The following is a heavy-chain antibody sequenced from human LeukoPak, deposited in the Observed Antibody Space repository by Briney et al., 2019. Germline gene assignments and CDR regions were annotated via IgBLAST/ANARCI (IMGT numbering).Heavy chain of an antibody. CDR1: GGTFSSYA. V-gene: IGHV1-69*01. CDR2: IIPILGTA. CDR3: ARRYDYYDSSGYYDY. D-gene: IGHD3-22*01. J-gene: IGHJ4*02. Sequence: ASVKVSCKASGGTFSSYAISWVRQAPGQGLEWMGGIIPILGTANYAQKFQGRVTITADESTSTAYMELSSLRSEDTAVYYCARRYDYYDSSGYYDYWGQGTLVTVSS.